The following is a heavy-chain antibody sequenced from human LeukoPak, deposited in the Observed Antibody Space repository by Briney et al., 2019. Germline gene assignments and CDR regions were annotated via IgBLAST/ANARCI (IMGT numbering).Heavy chain of an antibody. CDR1: GFTVSNNY. Sequence: GGSLRLSCAVSGFTVSNNYINWVRPAPVKGLEWVSIIYSGGSTYYSDSAKGRFPISRDIFKSTVYIQMNSLRAEDTAVYYCAREGATTAFDYWGQGTLVTVSS. D-gene: IGHD1-26*01. J-gene: IGHJ4*02. CDR2: IYSGGST. V-gene: IGHV3-53*01. CDR3: AREGATTAFDY.